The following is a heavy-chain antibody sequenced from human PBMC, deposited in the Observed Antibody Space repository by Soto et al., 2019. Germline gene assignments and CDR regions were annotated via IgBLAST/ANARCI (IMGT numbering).Heavy chain of an antibody. CDR1: GFTFSSYA. V-gene: IGHV3-23*01. CDR2: ISGSGGST. D-gene: IGHD1-20*01. CDR3: AKDKEKDNWNGGFGY. J-gene: IGHJ4*02. Sequence: EVQLLESGGGLVQPGGSLRLSCAASGFTFSSYAISWVRQAPGKGLEWVSAISGSGGSTYYADSVKGRFTISRDNSKNTLYLQMNSLRAEDTAVYYCAKDKEKDNWNGGFGYWGQGTLVTVSS.